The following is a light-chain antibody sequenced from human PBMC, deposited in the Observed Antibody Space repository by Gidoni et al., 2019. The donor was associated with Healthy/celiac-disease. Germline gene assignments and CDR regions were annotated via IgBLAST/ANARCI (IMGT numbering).Light chain of an antibody. CDR2: KAS. V-gene: IGKV1-5*03. Sequence: DIQMTPSPSTLSASVGDRVTITCRASQSISSWLAWYQQKPGKAPNLLIYKASTLESGVPSRFSGSGSGTEFTLTISSLQPDDFATYSCQQCNSYPYTFGQGTKLEIK. CDR3: QQCNSYPYT. J-gene: IGKJ2*01. CDR1: QSISSW.